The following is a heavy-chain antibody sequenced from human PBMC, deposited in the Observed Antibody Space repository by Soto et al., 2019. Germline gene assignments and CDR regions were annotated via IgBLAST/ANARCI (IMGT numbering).Heavy chain of an antibody. J-gene: IGHJ6*02. D-gene: IGHD6-13*01. CDR2: ISWNSGSI. CDR3: AKSGGHPLGSSWYRDYYYYYGMDV. CDR1: GFTFDDYA. V-gene: IGHV3-9*01. Sequence: QPGGSLRLSCAASGFTFDDYAMHWVRQAPGKGLEWVSGISWNSGSIGYADSVKGRFTISRDNAKNSLYLQMNSLRAEDTALYYCAKSGGHPLGSSWYRDYYYYYGMDVWGQGTTVTVSS.